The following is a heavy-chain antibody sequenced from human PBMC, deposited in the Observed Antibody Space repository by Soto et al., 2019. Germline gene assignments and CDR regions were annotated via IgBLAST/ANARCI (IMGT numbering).Heavy chain of an antibody. CDR2: IKSKTDGGTT. J-gene: IGHJ4*02. D-gene: IGHD2-15*01. CDR3: TTDRGKYCSGGSCYSS. V-gene: IGHV3-15*01. Sequence: GGSLRLSCAASGFTFSNAWMSWVRQAPGKGLEWVGRIKSKTDGGTTDYATPVKGRLTISRDDSKNTMYLQMNSLKTEDTAVYYCTTDRGKYCSGGSCYSSWGQGTLVTVSS. CDR1: GFTFSNAW.